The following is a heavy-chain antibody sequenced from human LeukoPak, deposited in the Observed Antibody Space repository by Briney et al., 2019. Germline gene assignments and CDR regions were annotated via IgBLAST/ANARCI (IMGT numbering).Heavy chain of an antibody. D-gene: IGHD2-15*01. V-gene: IGHV3-23*01. J-gene: IGHJ5*02. CDR1: GLTFSNNA. CDR3: ASLLGYCSGDSCFNWFGP. Sequence: GGSLRLSCKASGLTFSNNAMSWVCQAPGKGLEWVSFITLSGVSTFYADSVKGRFTISRDNSKNTLYLQMNNLTVEDTAMYYCASLLGYCSGDSCFNWFGPWGQGTLVAVSS. CDR2: ITLSGVST.